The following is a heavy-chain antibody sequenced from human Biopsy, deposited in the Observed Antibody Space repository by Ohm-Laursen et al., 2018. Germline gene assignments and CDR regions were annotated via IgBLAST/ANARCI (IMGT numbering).Heavy chain of an antibody. J-gene: IGHJ4*02. V-gene: IGHV3-72*01. CDR3: ARTYCRGDHCYLDDY. D-gene: IGHD2-21*02. CDR1: GFTFSDYY. CDR2: SRDKANSYTT. Sequence: SLRLSCSASGFTFSDYYVDWVRQTPVKGLEWVGRSRDKANSYTTEYAPSVKGRFSISRDDSKNSLYLQLNSLRTEDTAVYYCARTYCRGDHCYLDDYWGQGTLVTVSS.